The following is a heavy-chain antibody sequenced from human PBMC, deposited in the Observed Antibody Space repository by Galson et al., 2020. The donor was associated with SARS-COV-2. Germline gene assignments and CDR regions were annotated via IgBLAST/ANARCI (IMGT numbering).Heavy chain of an antibody. CDR1: GYSISSGYY. V-gene: IGHV4-38-2*02. Sequence: SETLSLTCTVSGYSISSGYYWGWIRQPPGKGLEWIGSIYHSGSTYYNPSLKSRVTISVDTSKNQFSLKLSSVTAADTAVYYCARDAPRRITIFGVVGNAFDIWGQGTMVTVAS. CDR2: IYHSGST. J-gene: IGHJ3*02. D-gene: IGHD3-3*01. CDR3: ARDAPRRITIFGVVGNAFDI.